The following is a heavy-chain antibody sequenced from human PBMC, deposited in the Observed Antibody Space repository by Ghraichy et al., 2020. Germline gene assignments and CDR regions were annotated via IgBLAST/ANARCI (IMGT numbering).Heavy chain of an antibody. V-gene: IGHV3-48*03. Sequence: GGSLRLSCAASGFTFSSYEMNWVRQAPGKGLEWVSYISSSSGTIFHADSVKGRFTISRDNAKNSLYLQMNSLRAEDTAIYYCARNYGAKRAFDLWGQGTLVTVSS. CDR3: ARNYGAKRAFDL. CDR2: ISSSSGTI. J-gene: IGHJ4*02. D-gene: IGHD4/OR15-4a*01. CDR1: GFTFSSYE.